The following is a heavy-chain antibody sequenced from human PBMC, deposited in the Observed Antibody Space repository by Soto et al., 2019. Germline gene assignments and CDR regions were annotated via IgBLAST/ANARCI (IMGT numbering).Heavy chain of an antibody. J-gene: IGHJ4*02. D-gene: IGHD3-22*01. V-gene: IGHV1-18*01. Sequence: GASVKVSCKASGYTFTSYGISWVRQAPGQGLEWMGWISAYNGNTKYPQKFQGRVTITRETSATTAYMELASLRSEDTAIYFCAREISGSNYRKLWDFWGQGSLVTVSS. CDR2: ISAYNGNT. CDR1: GYTFTSYG. CDR3: AREISGSNYRKLWDF.